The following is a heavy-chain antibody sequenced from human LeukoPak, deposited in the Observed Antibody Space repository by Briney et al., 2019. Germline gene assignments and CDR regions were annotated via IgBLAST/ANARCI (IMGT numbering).Heavy chain of an antibody. Sequence: PSETLSLTCAVYGGSFSGYYWSWIRQPPGKGLEWIGEINHSGSTSYNPSLKSRVTISVDTSKNQFSLKLNSVTAADTAVYYCARDPDFWSGYYNFDYWGQGTLVTVSS. D-gene: IGHD3-3*01. CDR2: INHSGST. CDR3: ARDPDFWSGYYNFDY. CDR1: GGSFSGYY. V-gene: IGHV4-34*01. J-gene: IGHJ4*02.